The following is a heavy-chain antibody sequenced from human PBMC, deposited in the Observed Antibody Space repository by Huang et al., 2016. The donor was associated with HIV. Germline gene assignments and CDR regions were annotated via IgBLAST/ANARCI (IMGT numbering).Heavy chain of an antibody. CDR1: GGSFSGYY. V-gene: IGHV4-34*02. CDR2: INHSGNT. J-gene: IGHJ4*02. CDR3: ARRYNSRRDY. D-gene: IGHD3-22*01. Sequence: QVQLEQWGAGLLKASETLSLTCAVYGGSFSGYYWNWLRQAPGKGLEWVGEINHSGNTNSKPSLKRRVNMSVDTSKSQFSLYLTSLSAADTGTYFCARRYNSRRDYWGRGTLVTVHS.